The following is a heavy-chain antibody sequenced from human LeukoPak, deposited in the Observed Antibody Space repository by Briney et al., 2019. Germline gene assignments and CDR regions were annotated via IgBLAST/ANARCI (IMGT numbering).Heavy chain of an antibody. D-gene: IGHD3-10*01. CDR2: IYGGATT. J-gene: IGHJ6*02. CDR1: GFSVSRNY. CDR3: ARGGRTDSGSYPYGMDV. V-gene: IGHV3-66*01. Sequence: GGSLRLSCAASGFSVSRNYLSWVRQAPGKGLEWVSVIYGGATTDYADSVKGRFTISTDSSKNTLYLQMNSLRDEDTSVYYCARGGRTDSGSYPYGMDVWGQGATVTISS.